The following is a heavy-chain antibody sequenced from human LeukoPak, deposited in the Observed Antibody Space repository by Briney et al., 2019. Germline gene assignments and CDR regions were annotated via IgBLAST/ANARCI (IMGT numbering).Heavy chain of an antibody. Sequence: ASVKVSCKASGYTFTGYYMHCVRQATGQRLEWMGCISAYNGNTNYAQKLQGRVTMTTDTSTGTAYMELRSLRSDDTAVYYCASIQLWEYFDYWGQGTLVTVSS. CDR1: GYTFTGYY. D-gene: IGHD5-18*01. V-gene: IGHV1-18*04. J-gene: IGHJ4*02. CDR3: ASIQLWEYFDY. CDR2: ISAYNGNT.